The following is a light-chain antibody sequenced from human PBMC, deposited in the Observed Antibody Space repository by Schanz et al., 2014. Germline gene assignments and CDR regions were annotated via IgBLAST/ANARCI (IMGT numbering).Light chain of an antibody. CDR1: QSVHINY. CDR3: QQYDNWWT. V-gene: IGKV3-20*01. J-gene: IGKJ1*01. Sequence: EIVLTQSPGTLSLSPGERATLSCRASQSVHINYLAWHQQKPGQAPRLLIYGTSIRATGIPDRFSGSGSGTEFTLTISSLQSEDFAVYYCQQYDNWWTFGPGTKVEVK. CDR2: GTS.